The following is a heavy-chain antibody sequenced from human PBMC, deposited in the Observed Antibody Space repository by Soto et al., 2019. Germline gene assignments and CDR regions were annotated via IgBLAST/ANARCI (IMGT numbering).Heavy chain of an antibody. CDR1: GDSVSSNSAA. J-gene: IGHJ4*02. CDR3: ARAREPEYSSAIFFDI. Sequence: SQTLSLTCGISGDSVSSNSAAWNWLRQSPSRGLEWLGRTYYRSKWYNDYAVSVESRITINPDTSKNHFSLQLNFVTPEDTAVYYCARAREPEYSSAIFFDIWGQGALVTVSS. CDR2: TYYRSKWYN. D-gene: IGHD5-18*01. V-gene: IGHV6-1*01.